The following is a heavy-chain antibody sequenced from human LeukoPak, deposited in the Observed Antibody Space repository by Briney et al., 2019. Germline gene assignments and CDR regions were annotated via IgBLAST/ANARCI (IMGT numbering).Heavy chain of an antibody. CDR1: GFTFSSYE. CDR3: ARDRREMATTYFDY. J-gene: IGHJ4*02. Sequence: GGSLRLSCAASGFTFSSYEMNWVRQGPGKGLEWVSYISSSGSTIYYADSVKGRFTISRDNAKNSLYLQMNSLRAEDTAVYYCARDRREMATTYFDYWGQGTLVTVSS. V-gene: IGHV3-48*03. D-gene: IGHD5-24*01. CDR2: ISSSGSTI.